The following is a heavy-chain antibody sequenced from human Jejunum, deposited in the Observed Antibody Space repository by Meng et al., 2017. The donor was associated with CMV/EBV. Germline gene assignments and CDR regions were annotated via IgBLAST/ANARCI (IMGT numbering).Heavy chain of an antibody. CDR1: GFTFSRSV. CDR2: ILSNSANT. D-gene: IGHD1-26*01. V-gene: IGHV3-23*01. CDR3: AKNAIDSGTYYNWFDP. J-gene: IGHJ5*02. Sequence: SGFTFSRSVMSWVRQTPGKGLEWVAGILSNSANTYYAHSVKGRFTITRDNSKNTLYLQMNSLSADDTAVYYCAKNAIDSGTYYNWFDPWGQGTLVTVSS.